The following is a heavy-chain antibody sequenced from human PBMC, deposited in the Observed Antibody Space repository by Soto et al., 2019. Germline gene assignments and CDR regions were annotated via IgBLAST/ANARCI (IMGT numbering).Heavy chain of an antibody. CDR1: GGSISSGGYS. J-gene: IGHJ5*02. CDR2: IYHSGST. V-gene: IGHV4-30-2*01. Sequence: QLQLQESGSGLVKPSQTLSLTCAVSGGSISSGGYSWSWIRQPPGKGLEWIGYIYHSGSTYYNPAVNIRVTIAVNKSKNQYSLKLSSVTAADTAVYDCARVTDRWGQGTLVTVSS. CDR3: ARVTDR.